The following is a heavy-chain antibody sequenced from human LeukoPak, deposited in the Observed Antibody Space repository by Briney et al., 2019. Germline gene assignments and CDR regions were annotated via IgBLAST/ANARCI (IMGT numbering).Heavy chain of an antibody. CDR2: ISAYNGNT. CDR1: GYTFTSYG. J-gene: IGHJ5*02. Sequence: ASVKVSCKASGYTFTSYGISWVRQAPGQGLEWMGWISAYNGNTNYAQKLQGRVTMTTDTYTSTAYMELRSLRSDDTAVYYCARVYGYCSSTSCYQFDPWGQGTLVTVSS. V-gene: IGHV1-18*01. D-gene: IGHD2-2*03. CDR3: ARVYGYCSSTSCYQFDP.